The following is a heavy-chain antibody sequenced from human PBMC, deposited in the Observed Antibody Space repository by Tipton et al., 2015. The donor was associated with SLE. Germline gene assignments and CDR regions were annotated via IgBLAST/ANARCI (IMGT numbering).Heavy chain of an antibody. J-gene: IGHJ4*02. V-gene: IGHV4-31*03. Sequence: TLSLTCTVSGGSISSGGYYWSWIRQHPGKGLEWIGYIYYTGSTYYNPSLKSRVTISVDTSKNQFSLKLSSVTAADTAVYYCARDNRYDFWSGSYFDYWGQGTLVTVSS. CDR2: IYYTGST. CDR3: ARDNRYDFWSGSYFDY. CDR1: GGSISSGGYY. D-gene: IGHD3-3*01.